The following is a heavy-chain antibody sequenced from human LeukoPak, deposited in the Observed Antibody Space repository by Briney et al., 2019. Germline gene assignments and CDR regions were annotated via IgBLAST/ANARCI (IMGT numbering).Heavy chain of an antibody. CDR3: ARDNTMIAKGFDY. Sequence: GGSLRLSCAASGFTFSSYWMHWVRQAPGKGLVWVSRINSDGSSTSYADSAKGRFTISRDNAKNTLYLQMNSLRAEDTAVYYCARDNTMIAKGFDYWGQGTLVTVSS. D-gene: IGHD3-22*01. CDR2: INSDGSST. CDR1: GFTFSSYW. V-gene: IGHV3-74*01. J-gene: IGHJ4*02.